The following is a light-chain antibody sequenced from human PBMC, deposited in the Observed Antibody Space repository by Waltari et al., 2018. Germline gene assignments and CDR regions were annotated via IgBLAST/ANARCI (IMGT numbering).Light chain of an antibody. V-gene: IGLV1-40*01. CDR1: NSNIGAGYD. CDR3: QSYDSSLSGL. Sequence: QSVLTQPPSVSGAPGQRVTISCTGSNSNIGAGYDVHWYQQLPGTAPKLLIYANTNRPSGVHDRVSGSKSGTSASLAITGLQAEDEADYYCQSYDSSLSGLFGGGTKLTVL. CDR2: ANT. J-gene: IGLJ3*02.